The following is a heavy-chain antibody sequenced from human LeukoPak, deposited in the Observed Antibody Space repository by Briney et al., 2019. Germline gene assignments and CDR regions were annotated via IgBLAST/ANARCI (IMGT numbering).Heavy chain of an antibody. V-gene: IGHV1-18*01. D-gene: IGHD3-10*01. CDR2: ISAYNGDT. Sequence: ASVKVSCKASGYTFSSYGISWVRQAPGQGLEWMGWISAYNGDTHYAQKFQGRVTMTTDTSTSTAYMELSSLRSEDTAVYYCARGGERSYYYGSGTFDYWGQGTLVTVSS. CDR1: GYTFSSYG. J-gene: IGHJ4*02. CDR3: ARGGERSYYYGSGTFDY.